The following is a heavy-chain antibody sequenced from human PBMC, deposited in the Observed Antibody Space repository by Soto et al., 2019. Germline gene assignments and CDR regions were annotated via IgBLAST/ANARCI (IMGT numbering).Heavy chain of an antibody. Sequence: GESLKISCKGSGYNFAGYWIAWVRQMPGKGLELMGIIYPSDSDTRYRPSFQGQVTISADKSISSAYLQWSSLRASDTAMYYCARLPHYYYDSSGYYPPFDYWGQGTLVTVSS. CDR3: ARLPHYYYDSSGYYPPFDY. CDR1: GYNFAGYW. D-gene: IGHD3-22*01. CDR2: IYPSDSDT. J-gene: IGHJ4*02. V-gene: IGHV5-51*01.